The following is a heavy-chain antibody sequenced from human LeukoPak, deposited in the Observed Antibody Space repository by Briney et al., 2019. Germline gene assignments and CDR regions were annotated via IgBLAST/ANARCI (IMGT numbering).Heavy chain of an antibody. D-gene: IGHD6-13*01. CDR1: GGSISSGGYY. CDR3: AREGPRDSSWFDY. J-gene: IGHJ4*02. V-gene: IGHV4-30-2*01. Sequence: RPSQTLSLTCTVSGGSISSGGYYWSWIRQPPGKGLEWIGYIYHSGSTYYNPSLKSRVTISVDRSKNQFSLKLSSVTAADTAVYYCAREGPRDSSWFDYWGQGTLVTVSS. CDR2: IYHSGST.